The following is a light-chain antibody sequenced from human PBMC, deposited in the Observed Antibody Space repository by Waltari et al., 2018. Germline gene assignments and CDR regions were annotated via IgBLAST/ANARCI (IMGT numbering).Light chain of an antibody. Sequence: EIVMTQSPASLSVSPGERVTLSCRASQSISIDLVWYQQKPGQPPRLLIYAAPTRATGGAARFSGGGSGTEFTLTISSLQSEDFAVYYCQQYYNWPTFGGGTKVEIK. CDR1: QSISID. V-gene: IGKV3-15*01. CDR2: AAP. J-gene: IGKJ4*01. CDR3: QQYYNWPT.